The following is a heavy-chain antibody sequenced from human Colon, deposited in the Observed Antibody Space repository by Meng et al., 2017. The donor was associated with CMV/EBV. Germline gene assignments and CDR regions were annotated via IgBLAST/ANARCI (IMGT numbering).Heavy chain of an antibody. Sequence: QVQRGESGGGVVQHGGSLSLSCGMSGLTFSTYGMHWVRQAPGKGLEWVTFIWSDGSNKYYAAPVKGRFTVSRDNSKDTLYLQMNNLRPEDTAMYYCARDRGTLYFDYWGQGTLVTVSS. V-gene: IGHV3-30*02. CDR1: GLTFSTYG. D-gene: IGHD3-10*01. CDR3: ARDRGTLYFDY. CDR2: IWSDGSNK. J-gene: IGHJ4*02.